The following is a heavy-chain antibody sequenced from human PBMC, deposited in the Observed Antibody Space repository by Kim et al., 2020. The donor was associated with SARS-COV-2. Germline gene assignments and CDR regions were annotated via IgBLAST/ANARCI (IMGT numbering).Heavy chain of an antibody. CDR3: ASRSAGS. Sequence: GGSLRLSCSASGFTFNNYAMHWVRQAPGKGLEYVSAISSNGGSTYYADSVKGRFTFSRDNSKNTLYLQMSSLRAEDTAVYYCASRSAGSWGQGTTVTVSS. CDR2: ISSNGGST. D-gene: IGHD2-15*01. V-gene: IGHV3-64D*06. J-gene: IGHJ6*02. CDR1: GFTFNNYA.